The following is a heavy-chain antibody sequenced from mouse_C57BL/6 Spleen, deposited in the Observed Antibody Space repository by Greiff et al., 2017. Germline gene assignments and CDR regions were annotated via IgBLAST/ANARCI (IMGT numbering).Heavy chain of an antibody. J-gene: IGHJ1*03. V-gene: IGHV10-1*01. Sequence: EVQVVESGGGLVQPKGSLKLSCAASGFSFNTYAMNWVRQAPGKGLEWVARIRSKSNNYATYYVDSVKDRFTISRDDSESMLYLQMNNLKTEDTAMYYCVRRSGNYWYFDVWGTGTTVTVSS. CDR3: VRRSGNYWYFDV. D-gene: IGHD1-3*01. CDR1: GFSFNTYA. CDR2: IRSKSNNYAT.